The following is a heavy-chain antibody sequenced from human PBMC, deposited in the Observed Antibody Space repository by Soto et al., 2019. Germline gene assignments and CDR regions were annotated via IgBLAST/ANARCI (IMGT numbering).Heavy chain of an antibody. Sequence: GGSLRLSCAASGFTFSSYGMHWVRQAPGKGLEWVAVISYDGSNKYYADSVKGRFTISRDNSKNTLYLQMNSLRAEDTAVYYCAKDIIAVIVYYGMDVWGQGTTVTVSS. CDR2: ISYDGSNK. V-gene: IGHV3-30*18. D-gene: IGHD6-19*01. J-gene: IGHJ6*02. CDR1: GFTFSSYG. CDR3: AKDIIAVIVYYGMDV.